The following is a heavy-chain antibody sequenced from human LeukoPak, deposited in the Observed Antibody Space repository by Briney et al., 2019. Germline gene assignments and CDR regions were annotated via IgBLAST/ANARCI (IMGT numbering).Heavy chain of an antibody. CDR3: ANYYDFWSGYELGAFDI. CDR1: GFTFSSYW. CDR2: IKQDGSEK. D-gene: IGHD3-3*01. V-gene: IGHV3-7*01. J-gene: IGHJ3*02. Sequence: GGSLRLSCAASGFTFSSYWMSWVRQAPGKGLEWVANIKQDGSEKYYVDSVKGRFTISRDNAKNTLYLQMNSLRAEDTAVYYCANYYDFWSGYELGAFDIWGQGTMATVSS.